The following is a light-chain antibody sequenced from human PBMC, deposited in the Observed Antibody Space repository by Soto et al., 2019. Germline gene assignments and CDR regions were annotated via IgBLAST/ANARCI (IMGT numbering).Light chain of an antibody. Sequence: DIQMTQSPSSLSASVGDRVTITCRASQSISSYLNWYQQKPGKAPKLLIYAASSLQSGVPSRFSGSGSGTDFTLTISSLQPEDFATYYYQQSYSTLVFTFGPGTKVDIK. V-gene: IGKV1-39*01. J-gene: IGKJ3*01. CDR1: QSISSY. CDR3: QQSYSTLVFT. CDR2: AAS.